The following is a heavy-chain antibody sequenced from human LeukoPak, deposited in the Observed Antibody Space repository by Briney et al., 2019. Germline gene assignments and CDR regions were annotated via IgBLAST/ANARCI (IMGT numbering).Heavy chain of an antibody. Sequence: GGSLRLSCAASGFTFSSYWMSWVRQAPGKGLEWVSAISGSGGSTYYADSVKGRFTISRDNSKNTLYLQMNSLRAEDTAVYYCAKGGRTTVTTKCYYWGQGTLVTVSS. D-gene: IGHD4-17*01. CDR2: ISGSGGST. CDR3: AKGGRTTVTTKCYY. J-gene: IGHJ4*02. CDR1: GFTFSSYW. V-gene: IGHV3-23*01.